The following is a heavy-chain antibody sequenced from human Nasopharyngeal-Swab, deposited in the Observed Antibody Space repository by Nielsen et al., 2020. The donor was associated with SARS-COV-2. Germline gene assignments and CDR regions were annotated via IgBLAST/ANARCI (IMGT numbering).Heavy chain of an antibody. CDR2: IKQDGSEK. J-gene: IGHJ4*02. D-gene: IGHD1-14*01. V-gene: IGHV3-7*01. CDR1: GFTFSSYC. CDR3: ARAHRLDY. Sequence: GVSLKISCAASGFTFSSYCMSWVRQAPGKGLEWVANIKQDGSEKYYVDSVKGRFTISRDNAKNSLYLQMNSLRAEDTAVYYCARAHRLDYWGQGTLVTVSS.